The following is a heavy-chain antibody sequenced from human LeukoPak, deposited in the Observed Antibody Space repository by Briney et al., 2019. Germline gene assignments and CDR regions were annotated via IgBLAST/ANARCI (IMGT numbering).Heavy chain of an antibody. D-gene: IGHD3-3*01. V-gene: IGHV3-23*01. Sequence: GGSLRLSCAASGFSFSDYSIDWVRQAPGKGLEWVSAISGSGGSTYYADSVKGRFTISRDNSKNTLYLQMNSLRAEDTAVYYCAKAGPGYDFWSGYYFDYWGQGTLVTVSS. CDR2: ISGSGGST. J-gene: IGHJ4*02. CDR1: GFSFSDYS. CDR3: AKAGPGYDFWSGYYFDY.